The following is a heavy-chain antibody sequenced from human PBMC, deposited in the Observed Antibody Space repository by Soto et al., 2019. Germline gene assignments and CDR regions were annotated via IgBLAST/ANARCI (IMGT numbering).Heavy chain of an antibody. Sequence: QVQLVQSGAEVKKPGSSVKVSCKASGGTFSSYAISWVRQAPGQGLEWMGGIIPIFGTANYAQKFQGRVTIHGDAGTKTDYMEINSLRSEQKIVYCCEKHGGHLESHHDDLDVWGQGTTFTVSS. V-gene: IGHV1-69*12. D-gene: IGHD3-3*01. J-gene: IGHJ6*02. CDR2: IIPIFGTA. CDR1: GGTFSSYA. CDR3: EKHGGHLESHHDDLDV.